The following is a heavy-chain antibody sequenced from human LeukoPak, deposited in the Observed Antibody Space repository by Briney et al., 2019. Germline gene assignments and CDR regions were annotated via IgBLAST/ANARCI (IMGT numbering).Heavy chain of an antibody. CDR2: INSDGSST. V-gene: IGHV3-74*01. Sequence: PGGSLRLSCAASGFTFSSYWMHWVRQAPGKGLVWVSRINSDGSSTSYADSVKGRFTISRDNAKNTLYLQMNSLRAEDTAVYYCARRVKAAAGMLYYYYMDVWGKGTTVTVSS. CDR3: ARRVKAAAGMLYYYYMDV. J-gene: IGHJ6*03. D-gene: IGHD6-13*01. CDR1: GFTFSSYW.